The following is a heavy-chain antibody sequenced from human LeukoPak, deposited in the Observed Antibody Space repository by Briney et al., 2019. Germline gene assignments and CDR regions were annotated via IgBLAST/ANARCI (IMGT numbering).Heavy chain of an antibody. CDR2: INHSGST. CDR3: ATRSSWYLNYYYYGMDV. CDR1: GGSFSGYY. V-gene: IGHV4-34*01. D-gene: IGHD6-13*01. J-gene: IGHJ6*02. Sequence: SETLSLTCDVYGGSFSGYYWSWIRQPPGKGLEWIGEINHSGSTNYNPSLKSRVTISVDTSKNQFSLKLGSVTAADTAVYYCATRSSWYLNYYYYGMDVWGQGTTVTVSS.